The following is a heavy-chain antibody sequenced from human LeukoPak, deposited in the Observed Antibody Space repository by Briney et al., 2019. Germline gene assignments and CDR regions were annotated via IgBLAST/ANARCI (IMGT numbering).Heavy chain of an antibody. J-gene: IGHJ5*02. CDR2: IRYDGSSA. V-gene: IGHV3-74*01. Sequence: GGSLRLSCATSGFTFKNYWMSWLRQAPGKGLVWVSRIRYDGSSATYAESVKGRFTISRDNARNTLYLQMNSLRVDDTGVYYCAKSDWFDPCGRGILVNVSS. CDR1: GFTFKNYW. CDR3: AKSDWFDP.